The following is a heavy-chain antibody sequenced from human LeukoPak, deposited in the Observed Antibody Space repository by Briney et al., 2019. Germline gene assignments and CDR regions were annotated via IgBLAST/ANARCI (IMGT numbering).Heavy chain of an antibody. D-gene: IGHD2-15*01. CDR1: GYTFTSYY. V-gene: IGHV1-46*01. J-gene: IGHJ4*02. Sequence: ASVKVSCKASGYTFTSYYMHWVRQAPGQGLEWMGIINPSGGSTSYAQKFQGRVTITADKSTSTAYMELSSLRSEDTAVYYCARQYCSGGSCYHIPLDYWGQGTLVTVSS. CDR2: INPSGGST. CDR3: ARQYCSGGSCYHIPLDY.